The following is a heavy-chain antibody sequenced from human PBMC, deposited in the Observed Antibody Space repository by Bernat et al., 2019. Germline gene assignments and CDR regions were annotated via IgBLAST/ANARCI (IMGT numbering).Heavy chain of an antibody. CDR1: GFTLSTSW. J-gene: IGHJ6*02. CDR2: ITGDGSST. V-gene: IGHV3-74*01. Sequence: QLVESGGGLVKPGESLRLSCAASGFTLSTSWMHWVRQAPGKGLVWVSRITGDGSSTIYADSVKGRFTISRDNAKNTLYLQMNNLRAEDTAVYYCARDRSYTMDVWGQGTTVTVSS. D-gene: IGHD4-11*01. CDR3: ARDRSYTMDV.